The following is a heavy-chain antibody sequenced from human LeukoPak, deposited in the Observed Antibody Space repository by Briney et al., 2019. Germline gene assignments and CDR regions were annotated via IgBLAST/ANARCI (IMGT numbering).Heavy chain of an antibody. CDR2: IIPIFGTA. CDR3: ARRLGITMVRGVIRGWFDP. Sequence: ASVKVSCKASGGTFSSYAISWVRQAPGQGLEWMGGIIPIFGTANYAQKFQGRVTITADESTSTAYMELSSLRSEDTAVYYCARRLGITMVRGVIRGWFDPWGQGTLVTVSS. D-gene: IGHD3-10*01. CDR1: GGTFSSYA. J-gene: IGHJ5*02. V-gene: IGHV1-69*13.